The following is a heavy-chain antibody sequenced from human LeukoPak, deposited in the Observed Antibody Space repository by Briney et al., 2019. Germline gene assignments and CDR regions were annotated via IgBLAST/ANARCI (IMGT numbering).Heavy chain of an antibody. V-gene: IGHV1-2*02. Sequence: ASVKVSCKASGYTFTGYYMHWVRQAPGQGLEWMGWINPNSGGTNYAQKFQGRVTITADKSTSTAYMELSSLRSEDTAVYYCARDGDLNDYGDYGDPYYYYMDVWGKGTTVTVSS. CDR2: INPNSGGT. D-gene: IGHD4-17*01. CDR1: GYTFTGYY. CDR3: ARDGDLNDYGDYGDPYYYYMDV. J-gene: IGHJ6*03.